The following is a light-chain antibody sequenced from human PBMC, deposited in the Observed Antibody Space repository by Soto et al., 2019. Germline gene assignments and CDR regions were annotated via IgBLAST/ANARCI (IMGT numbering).Light chain of an antibody. J-gene: IGLJ2*01. CDR1: SGHSDYA. CDR3: QTWGTAVV. CDR2: VNNDGSH. Sequence: QTVVTQSPSASASLGASVKLTCTLSSGHSDYAITWHQQQPEKGPRYLMRVNNDGSHSKGDGIPDRFSGSSSGSERYLTISSLQSDDEADYYCQTWGTAVVFGGGTKLTVL. V-gene: IGLV4-69*01.